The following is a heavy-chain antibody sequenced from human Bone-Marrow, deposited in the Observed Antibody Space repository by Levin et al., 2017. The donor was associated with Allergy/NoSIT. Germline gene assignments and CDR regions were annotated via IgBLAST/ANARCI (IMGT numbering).Heavy chain of an antibody. Sequence: SETLSLTCAVYGGSFSDNYWSWIRQPPGKGLECIGEINHTGNTNYNPSLKSRVTISVDTSKNQFSLKLSSVTAADTAVYYCARGPLGSSAYYAEYYFDSWGQGNLVTVSS. CDR3: ARGPLGSSAYYAEYYFDS. CDR2: INHTGNT. D-gene: IGHD3-22*01. CDR1: GGSFSDNY. V-gene: IGHV4-34*01. J-gene: IGHJ4*02.